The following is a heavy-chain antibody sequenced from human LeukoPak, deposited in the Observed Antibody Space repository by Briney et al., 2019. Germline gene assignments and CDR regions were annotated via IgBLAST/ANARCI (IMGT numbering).Heavy chain of an antibody. V-gene: IGHV4-59*01. CDR3: AGRYSSNWHYFEY. D-gene: IGHD6-13*01. J-gene: IGHJ4*02. Sequence: SETLSLTCTVSDDSISDYYRGWIRQPPGKGLEWIGYFYNSGRSTYNPSLKSRVTISADTSKNHFSLKLNSVTTADTAVYYCAGRYSSNWHYFEYWGQGTLVTVSS. CDR1: DDSISDYY. CDR2: FYNSGRS.